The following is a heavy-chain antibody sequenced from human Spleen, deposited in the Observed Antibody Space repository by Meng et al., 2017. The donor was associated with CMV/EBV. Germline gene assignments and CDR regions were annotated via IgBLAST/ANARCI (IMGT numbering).Heavy chain of an antibody. Sequence: GGSLRLSCAASGFTFSSYAMSWVRQAPGKGLEWVSRINSDGSTTSYADSVKDRFTISRDNAKNTVYMQMSSLRAEDTAVYYCARVERGYSGYDYGDYYYGMDVWGQGTTVTVSS. J-gene: IGHJ6*02. CDR2: INSDGSTT. CDR3: ARVERGYSGYDYGDYYYGMDV. D-gene: IGHD5-12*01. CDR1: GFTFSSYA. V-gene: IGHV3-74*01.